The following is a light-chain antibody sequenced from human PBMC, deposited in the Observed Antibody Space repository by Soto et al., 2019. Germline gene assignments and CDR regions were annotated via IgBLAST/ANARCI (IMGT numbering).Light chain of an antibody. CDR3: QQYYRYPWT. Sequence: EIVLTQSPGALSLSPGERATLSCRASQSVSSSYLAWYQQKPGQAPRLLIYGASSRATGIPDRFSGSGSGTDFTLTISRLEPEDFATYYCQQYYRYPWTFGQGTKVDIK. CDR2: GAS. J-gene: IGKJ1*01. V-gene: IGKV3-20*01. CDR1: QSVSSSY.